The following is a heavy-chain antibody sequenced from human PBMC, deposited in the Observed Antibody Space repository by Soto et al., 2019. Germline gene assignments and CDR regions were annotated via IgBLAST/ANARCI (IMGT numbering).Heavy chain of an antibody. D-gene: IGHD3-22*01. V-gene: IGHV3-23*01. CDR1: VFTFSSYA. Sequence: VGSLRLSCASSVFTFSSYAMSWVRHSPGKWLEWVSAISGSGGSTYYADSVKGRFTISRDNSKNTVYLQMNSLGVEDTAVFYCAKDPTPSYESSGNHDYFEFWGQGTLVSVSS. CDR2: ISGSGGST. J-gene: IGHJ4*02. CDR3: AKDPTPSYESSGNHDYFEF.